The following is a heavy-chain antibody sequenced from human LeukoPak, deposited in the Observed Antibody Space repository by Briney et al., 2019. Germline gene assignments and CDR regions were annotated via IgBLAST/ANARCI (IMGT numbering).Heavy chain of an antibody. V-gene: IGHV3-30*18. J-gene: IGHJ3*02. CDR3: AKDKNITGRTGAFDI. CDR2: ISYDGSNK. D-gene: IGHD1-14*01. CDR1: GFTFSSYG. Sequence: GRSLRLSCAASGFTFSSYGMHWVRQAPGKGLEWVAVISYDGSNKYYADSVKGRFTISRDNSKNTLYLQMNSLRAEDTTMYYCAKDKNITGRTGAFDIWGQGTMVTVSS.